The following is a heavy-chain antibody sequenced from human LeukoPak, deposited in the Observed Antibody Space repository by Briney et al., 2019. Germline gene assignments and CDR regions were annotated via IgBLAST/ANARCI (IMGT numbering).Heavy chain of an antibody. CDR2: IGSSGTLM. J-gene: IGHJ4*02. CDR3: ARGWAGNY. V-gene: IGHV3-48*03. CDR1: GFTFSNYE. Sequence: GGSLRLSCAASGFTFSNYEMKWVRQAPGEGLEWVSFIGSSGTLMYYADSVKGRFTISRDNAKNSLYLQMNSLRAEDTAVYYCARGWAGNYWGQGTLVTVSS. D-gene: IGHD6-19*01.